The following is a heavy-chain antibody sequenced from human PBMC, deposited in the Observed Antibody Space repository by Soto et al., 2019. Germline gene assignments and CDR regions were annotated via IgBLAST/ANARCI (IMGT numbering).Heavy chain of an antibody. Sequence: EVQLVESGGGLVQPGASLRLSCTASGFTFSDSWMTWVRQAPGKGLEWVARIKPDDGAKKYEDSVKGRFSISRDNAKNSMYLQMDSLRGEDTAVYYCVRGGSNYASWGQGTLVTVSS. CDR2: IKPDDGAK. CDR1: GFTFSDSW. V-gene: IGHV3-7*04. D-gene: IGHD4-4*01. CDR3: VRGGSNYAS. J-gene: IGHJ5*02.